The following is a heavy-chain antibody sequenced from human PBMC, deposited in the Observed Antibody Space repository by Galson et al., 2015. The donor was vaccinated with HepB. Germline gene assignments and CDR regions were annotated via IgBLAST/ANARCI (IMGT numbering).Heavy chain of an antibody. Sequence: QSGAEVKKPGESLKISCKGSGYSFATYWIGWVRQMPGKGLEWMGIIYPDDSDTRYSPSFQGQVTISVDKSITTAYLQWSSLKASDTAMYYCARRHYYDSSGYLGWFDPWGQGTLVTVSS. CDR1: GYSFATYW. CDR3: ARRHYYDSSGYLGWFDP. J-gene: IGHJ5*02. CDR2: IYPDDSDT. V-gene: IGHV5-51*01. D-gene: IGHD3-22*01.